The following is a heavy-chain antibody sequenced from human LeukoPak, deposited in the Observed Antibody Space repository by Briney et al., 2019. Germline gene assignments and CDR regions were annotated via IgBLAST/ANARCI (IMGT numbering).Heavy chain of an antibody. Sequence: PSETLALTCSVSGGSISGSSYYWGWIRQPPGKGLEWIGNIYYRGSTYYNPSLKSRVIMSIDTSKNQFSLKVNSVTATDTAVYYCAKPVWSRLAAGLDSWGQGTLVTVSS. D-gene: IGHD2-21*02. CDR3: AKPVWSRLAAGLDS. CDR1: GGSISGSSYY. J-gene: IGHJ4*02. CDR2: IYYRGST. V-gene: IGHV4-39*01.